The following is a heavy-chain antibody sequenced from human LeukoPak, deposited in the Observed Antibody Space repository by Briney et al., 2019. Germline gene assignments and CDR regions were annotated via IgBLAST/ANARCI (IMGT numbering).Heavy chain of an antibody. CDR1: GYTFTSYD. Sequence: ASVKVSCKASGYTFTSYDINWVRQATGQGLEWMGWMNPNSGNTGYAQKFQGRVTMTRNTSISTAYMELSSLRSEDTAVYYCARGDHDFWSGYSLYYFDYWGQGTQVTVSS. CDR2: MNPNSGNT. D-gene: IGHD3-3*01. J-gene: IGHJ4*02. V-gene: IGHV1-8*01. CDR3: ARGDHDFWSGYSLYYFDY.